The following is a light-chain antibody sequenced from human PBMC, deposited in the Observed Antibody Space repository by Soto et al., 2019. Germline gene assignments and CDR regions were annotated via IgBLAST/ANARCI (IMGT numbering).Light chain of an antibody. CDR3: QQYNDWPLT. CDR1: QSVSSN. V-gene: IGKV3-15*01. Sequence: EIVRTQSPATLSVSPGERATLSCRARQSVSSNLAWYQQKVGQAPRLLIYGASTRATSIPARFSGSGSGTEFTLTISSPQSEDFAVYFCQQYNDWPLTFGGGTNVEIK. J-gene: IGKJ4*01. CDR2: GAS.